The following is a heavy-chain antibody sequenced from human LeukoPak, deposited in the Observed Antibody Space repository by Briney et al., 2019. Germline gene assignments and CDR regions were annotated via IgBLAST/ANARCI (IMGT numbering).Heavy chain of an antibody. J-gene: IGHJ6*03. CDR2: IYPGDSDT. V-gene: IGHV5-51*01. CDR3: ARQGGCSGSNCYKYYYYYMDV. Sequence: GESLKISCKGSGYSFTSYWIGWVRQMPGKGLEWMGIIYPGDSDTRYSPSFQGQVTISADKSISTAYLQWRSLRASDTAMYYCARQGGCSGSNCYKYYYYYMDVWGKGTTVTISS. D-gene: IGHD2-15*01. CDR1: GYSFTSYW.